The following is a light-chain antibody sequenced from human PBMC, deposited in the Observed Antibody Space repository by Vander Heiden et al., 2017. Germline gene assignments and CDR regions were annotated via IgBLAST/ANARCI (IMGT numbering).Light chain of an antibody. Sequence: EIVLTQSPGTLSLSPGERATLSCRASQSVSSDFLAWYQQKPGQAPRLLIYCASSRATGIPDRFSGTGSGTDFTLTISRLEPEDFAVYCCKQYGASPLTFGGGTRVEIK. V-gene: IGKV3-20*01. CDR3: KQYGASPLT. CDR1: QSVSSDF. CDR2: CAS. J-gene: IGKJ4*01.